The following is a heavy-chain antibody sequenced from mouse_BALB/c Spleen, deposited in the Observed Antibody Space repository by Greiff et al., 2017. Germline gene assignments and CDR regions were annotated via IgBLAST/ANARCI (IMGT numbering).Heavy chain of an antibody. CDR2: ISSGSSTI. J-gene: IGHJ4*01. CDR3: ARGELDAMDY. CDR1: GFTFSSFG. Sequence: EVHLVESGGGLVQPGGSRKLSCAASGFTFSSFGMHWVRQAPEKGLEWVAYISSGSSTIYYADTVKGRFTISRDNPKNTLFLQMTSLRSEDTAMYYCARGELDAMDYWGQGTSVTVSS. D-gene: IGHD4-1*01. V-gene: IGHV5-17*02.